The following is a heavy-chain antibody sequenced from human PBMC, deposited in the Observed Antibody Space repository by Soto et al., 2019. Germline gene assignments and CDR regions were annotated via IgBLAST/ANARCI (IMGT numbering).Heavy chain of an antibody. D-gene: IGHD5-18*01. CDR3: ASDLRQDSYGPGPQDY. V-gene: IGHV3-30-3*01. Sequence: PGGSLRLSCAASGFTFSSYAMHWVRQAPGKGLEWVAVISYDGSNKYYADSVKGRFTTSRDNSKNTLYLQMNSLRAEDTAVYYCASDLRQDSYGPGPQDYWGQGTLVTVSS. J-gene: IGHJ4*02. CDR2: ISYDGSNK. CDR1: GFTFSSYA.